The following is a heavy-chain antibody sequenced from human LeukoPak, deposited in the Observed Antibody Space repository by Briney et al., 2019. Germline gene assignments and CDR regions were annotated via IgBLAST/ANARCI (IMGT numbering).Heavy chain of an antibody. CDR3: ARGALKWELPPIRARKSYYFDY. CDR2: IYYSGST. V-gene: IGHV4-59*01. D-gene: IGHD1-26*01. CDR1: GGSISSYY. J-gene: IGHJ4*02. Sequence: SETLSLTCTVSGGSISSYYWSWIRQPPGKGLEWIGYIYYSGSTNYNPSLKSRVTISVDTSKNQFSLKLSSVTAADTAVYYCARGALKWELPPIRARKSYYFDYWGQGTLVTVSS.